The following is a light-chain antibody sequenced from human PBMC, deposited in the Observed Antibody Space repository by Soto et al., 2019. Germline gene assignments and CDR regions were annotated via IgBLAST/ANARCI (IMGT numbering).Light chain of an antibody. J-gene: IGLJ2*01. CDR3: AAWDDSLSGVV. V-gene: IGLV1-47*01. CDR2: RNS. CDR1: RANIGSNY. Sequence: QSVLTQPPSASGTPGQRVTISCSGSRANIGSNYVYWYQQLPGTVPQLLIYRNSERPSGVPDRFSGSKSGTSASLAISGLRSEDEADYYGAAWDDSLSGVVFGGGTKLTVL.